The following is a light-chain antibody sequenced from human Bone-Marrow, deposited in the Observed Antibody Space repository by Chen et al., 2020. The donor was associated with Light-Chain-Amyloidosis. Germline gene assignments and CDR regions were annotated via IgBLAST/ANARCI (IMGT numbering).Light chain of an antibody. Sequence: SYVLTQPSSVSVAPGQTATIACGGNNIGSTSVHWYQQTPGQAPLLVVYDDSDRPSGIPERVAGSTSGNTATLTISRGEAGDEADYYCQVWDRSSDRPVFGGGTNLTVL. CDR2: DDS. J-gene: IGLJ3*02. CDR3: QVWDRSSDRPV. V-gene: IGLV3-21*02. CDR1: NIGSTS.